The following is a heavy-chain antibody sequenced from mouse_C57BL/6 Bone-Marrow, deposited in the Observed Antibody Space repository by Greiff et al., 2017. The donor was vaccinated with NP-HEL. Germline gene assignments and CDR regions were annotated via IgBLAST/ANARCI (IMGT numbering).Heavy chain of an antibody. CDR2: INPYNGGT. D-gene: IGHD2-10*01. J-gene: IGHJ1*03. CDR1: GYTFTDYY. Sequence: SGPVLVKPGASVKMSCKASGYTFTDYYMNWVKQSHGKSLEWIGVINPYNGGTSYNQKFKGKATLTVDKSSSTAYMELNSLTSEDSAVYYCAPYDGNYCYFYVWGTGTTGTVSS. V-gene: IGHV1-19*01. CDR3: APYDGNYCYFYV.